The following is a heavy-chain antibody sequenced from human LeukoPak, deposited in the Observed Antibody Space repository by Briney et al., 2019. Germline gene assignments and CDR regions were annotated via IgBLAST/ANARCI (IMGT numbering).Heavy chain of an antibody. D-gene: IGHD5-12*01. V-gene: IGHV4-59*01. CDR3: ARGGSGYALNWFDP. Sequence: SETLSLTCTVSGGSIGSYYWSWIRQPPGKGLEWIGHISYGGSTNYNPSLKSRVTISVDTSKNQFSLKLSSVTAADTAVYYCARGGSGYALNWFDPWGQGTLVTVSS. J-gene: IGHJ5*02. CDR1: GGSIGSYY. CDR2: ISYGGST.